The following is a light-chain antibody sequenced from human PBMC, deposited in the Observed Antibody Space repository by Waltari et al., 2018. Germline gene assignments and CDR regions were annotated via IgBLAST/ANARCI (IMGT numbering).Light chain of an antibody. J-gene: IGLJ2*01. CDR2: DVS. V-gene: IGLV2-14*03. Sequence: QSALTPPASVSGSPGQSITISCTGTSSYVGGSNYVSWYQQHPGKAPKLMIYDVSNRPSGVSNRFSGSKSGNTASLTISGLQAEDEADYYCSSYISSSTLELFGGGTSLTVL. CDR1: SSYVGGSNY. CDR3: SSYISSSTLEL.